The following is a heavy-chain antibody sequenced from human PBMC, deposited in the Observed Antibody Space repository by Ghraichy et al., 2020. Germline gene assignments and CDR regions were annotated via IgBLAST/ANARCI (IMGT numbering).Heavy chain of an antibody. V-gene: IGHV3-30*04. Sequence: AGSLRLSCAASGFTFNNYAMHWVRQAPGRGLEWVAVISYDGSNQYFADSVKGRFTISRDSSKNTLYLQMNSLTTEDTAVYYCTKDRARGYCSGGSCYSPPTSFDYWGQGTLVTVSS. CDR1: GFTFNNYA. D-gene: IGHD2-15*01. J-gene: IGHJ4*02. CDR3: TKDRARGYCSGGSCYSPPTSFDY. CDR2: ISYDGSNQ.